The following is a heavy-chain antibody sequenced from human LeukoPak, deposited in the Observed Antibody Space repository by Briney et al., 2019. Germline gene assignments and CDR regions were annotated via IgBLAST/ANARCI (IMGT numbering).Heavy chain of an antibody. V-gene: IGHV3-11*06. Sequence: GGSLRLSCAAPGFTFSDYYTSWVRQAPGKGLEWVSYISGSSGYTKYADSVKGRFTISRDNAKNSLYLQVNSLRAEDTAVYYCARGTGTTAYFDYWGQGTLVTVSS. CDR3: ARGTGTTAYFDY. CDR2: ISGSSGYT. CDR1: GFTFSDYY. J-gene: IGHJ4*02. D-gene: IGHD1-1*01.